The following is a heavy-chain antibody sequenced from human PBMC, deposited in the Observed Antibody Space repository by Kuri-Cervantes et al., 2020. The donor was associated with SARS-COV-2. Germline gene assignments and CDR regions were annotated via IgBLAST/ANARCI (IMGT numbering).Heavy chain of an antibody. J-gene: IGHJ4*02. V-gene: IGHV7-4-1*02. D-gene: IGHD3-22*01. CDR1: GYTFTSYA. CDR2: INTNTGNP. Sequence: ASVKVSCKASGYTFTSYAMNWVRQAPGQGLEWMGWINTNTGNPTYAQGFTGRFVFSLDTSVSTAYLQISSLKAGDTAVYYCAREGRQSYYYDSSGYPHWGQGTLVTVSS. CDR3: AREGRQSYYYDSSGYPH.